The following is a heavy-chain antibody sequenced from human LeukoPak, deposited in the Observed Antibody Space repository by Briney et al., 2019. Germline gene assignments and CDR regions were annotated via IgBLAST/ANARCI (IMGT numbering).Heavy chain of an antibody. J-gene: IGHJ4*02. CDR1: GGSISSYY. CDR2: IYYSGST. D-gene: IGHD6-19*01. Sequence: SETLSLTCTVSGGSISSYYWSWIRQPPGKGLEWIGYIYYSGSTNYNPSLKSRVTISVDTSKNQFSLKLSSVTAADTAVYYCARGDSSGWYGGDYWGQGTLVTVSS. CDR3: ARGDSSGWYGGDY. V-gene: IGHV4-59*01.